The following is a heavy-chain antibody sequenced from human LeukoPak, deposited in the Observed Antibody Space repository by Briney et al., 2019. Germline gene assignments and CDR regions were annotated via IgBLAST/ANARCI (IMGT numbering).Heavy chain of an antibody. CDR2: ISYDGSNK. V-gene: IGHV3-30-3*01. CDR3: AKTIAVADSYFDY. Sequence: GRSLRLSCTASGFTFSSYAMHWVRQAPGKGLEWVAVISYDGSNKYYADSVKGRFTISRDNSKNTLYLQMNSLRAEDTAVYYCAKTIAVADSYFDYWGQGTLVTVSS. J-gene: IGHJ4*02. D-gene: IGHD6-19*01. CDR1: GFTFSSYA.